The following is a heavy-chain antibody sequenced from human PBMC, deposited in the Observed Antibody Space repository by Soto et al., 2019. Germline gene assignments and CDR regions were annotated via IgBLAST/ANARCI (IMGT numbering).Heavy chain of an antibody. CDR1: SSAVSKGGYH. CDR3: ARTYDSSGYYYIGEGSWFDP. Sequence: TGTPSLTYSFPSSAVSKGGYHWSWIPPPPGKGLEWIGYIYYSGSTNYNPSLKSRVTISVDTSKNQFSLKLSSVTAADTAVYYCARTYDSSGYYYIGEGSWFDPWGQG. V-gene: IGHV4-61*08. D-gene: IGHD3-22*01. J-gene: IGHJ5*02. CDR2: IYYSGST.